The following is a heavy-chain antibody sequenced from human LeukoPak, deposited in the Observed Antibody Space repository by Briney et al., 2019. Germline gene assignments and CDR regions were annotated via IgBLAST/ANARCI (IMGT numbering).Heavy chain of an antibody. D-gene: IGHD5-18*01. J-gene: IGHJ3*02. CDR3: ARRTTITANGAFDI. CDR2: IFYSGNT. CDR1: GAPISSYY. Sequence: SETLSLTCTVSGAPISSYYWSWIRQPPGKGLEWMGYIFYSGNTNYNPSLKSRVTISLDTSKNHFSLKLSSVTAADTGVYYCARRTTITANGAFDIWGQGTMVTVSS. V-gene: IGHV4-59*01.